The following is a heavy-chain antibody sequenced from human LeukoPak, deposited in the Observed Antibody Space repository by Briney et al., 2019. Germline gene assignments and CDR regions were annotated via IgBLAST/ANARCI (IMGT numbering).Heavy chain of an antibody. V-gene: IGHV4-61*02. CDR1: GGSISSGSYY. D-gene: IGHD2/OR15-2a*01. CDR3: ARGPNSLVAFDY. J-gene: IGHJ4*02. CDR2: IYTSGST. Sequence: KPSETLSLTCTVSGGSISSGSYYWSWIRQPAGKGLEWIGRIYTSGSTNYNPSLKSRVTISVDTSKNQFSLKLSSVTAADTAVYYCARGPNSLVAFDYWGQGTLVTVSS.